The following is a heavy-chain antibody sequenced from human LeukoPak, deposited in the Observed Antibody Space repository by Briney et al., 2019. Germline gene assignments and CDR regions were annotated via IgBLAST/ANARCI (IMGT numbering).Heavy chain of an antibody. V-gene: IGHV4-31*03. CDR2: IYYSGST. CDR3: ARGDYDFWSGYSLQNYFDY. J-gene: IGHJ4*02. CDR1: GGSISSGGYY. Sequence: SQTLSLTCTVSGGSISSGGYYWSWIRQHPGKGLEWIGYIYYSGSTYYNPSLKSRVTISVDTSKNQFSLKLSSVTAADTAVYYCARGDYDFWSGYSLQNYFDYWGQGTLVTVSS. D-gene: IGHD3-3*01.